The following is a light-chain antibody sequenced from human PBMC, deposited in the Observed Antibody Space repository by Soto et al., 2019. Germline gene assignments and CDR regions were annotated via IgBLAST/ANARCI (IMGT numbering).Light chain of an antibody. Sequence: EIVLTQSPATLSLSPGERATLSCRASQSVSSYLAWYQQKPGQAPRLLIYDASNRATGIPARFSGSGSGTDFTLTISSLEPEDFAVYYCQQRSNWTPGFTFGPRTKVDIX. V-gene: IGKV3-11*01. CDR2: DAS. CDR1: QSVSSY. CDR3: QQRSNWTPGFT. J-gene: IGKJ3*01.